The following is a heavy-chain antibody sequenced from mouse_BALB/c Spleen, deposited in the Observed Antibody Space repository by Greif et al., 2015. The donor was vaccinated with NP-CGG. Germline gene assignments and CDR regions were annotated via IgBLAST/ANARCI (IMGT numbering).Heavy chain of an antibody. J-gene: IGHJ4*01. D-gene: IGHD3-1*01. Sequence: EVQLQQSGAELVKPGASVKLSCTASGFNIKDTYMHWVKQRPEQGLEWIGRIDPANGNTKYDPKFQGKATITADTSSNTAYLQLSRLTSEETAVYYCARARPDYAMDYWGQGTSVTVSS. CDR1: GFNIKDTY. V-gene: IGHV14-3*02. CDR3: ARARPDYAMDY. CDR2: IDPANGNT.